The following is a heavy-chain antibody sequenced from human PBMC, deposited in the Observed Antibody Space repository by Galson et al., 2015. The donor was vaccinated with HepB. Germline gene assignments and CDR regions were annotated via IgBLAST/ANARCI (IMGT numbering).Heavy chain of an antibody. Sequence: SVKVSCKASGYTFTSYGISWVRQAPGRGLEWMGWISAYNGNAKYAQKFQGRVTMTTDTSTSTVYMELRSLRSDDTAVYYCARDGAYDSSGSPPDYWGQGTLVTVSS. CDR3: ARDGAYDSSGSPPDY. CDR2: ISAYNGNA. CDR1: GYTFTSYG. J-gene: IGHJ4*02. D-gene: IGHD3-22*01. V-gene: IGHV1-18*04.